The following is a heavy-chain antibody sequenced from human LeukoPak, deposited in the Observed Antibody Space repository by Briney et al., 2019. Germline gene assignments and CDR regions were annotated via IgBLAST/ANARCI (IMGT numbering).Heavy chain of an antibody. CDR3: ARDLETRYYDFWSGHDY. Sequence: GRSLRLSCAASGFTFSSYAMHWVRQAPGKGLEWVAVISYDGSNEYYADSVKGRFTISRDNSKNTLYLQMNSLRAEDTAVYYCARDLETRYYDFWSGHDYWGQGTLVTVSS. D-gene: IGHD3-3*01. J-gene: IGHJ4*02. V-gene: IGHV3-30-3*01. CDR2: ISYDGSNE. CDR1: GFTFSSYA.